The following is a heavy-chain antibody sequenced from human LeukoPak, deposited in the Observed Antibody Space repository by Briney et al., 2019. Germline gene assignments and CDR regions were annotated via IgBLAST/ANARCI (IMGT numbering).Heavy chain of an antibody. CDR1: GYTFTSYG. Sequence: GASVKVACKASGYTFTSYGISWVRQAPGQGLEWMGWISTYNGNTNYAQKLQGRITMTTDTSTSTAYMELRSLRSDDTAVYYCARGDSGYHFQPFDYRGQGTLVTVSS. J-gene: IGHJ4*02. CDR3: ARGDSGYHFQPFDY. V-gene: IGHV1-18*01. CDR2: ISTYNGNT. D-gene: IGHD5-12*01.